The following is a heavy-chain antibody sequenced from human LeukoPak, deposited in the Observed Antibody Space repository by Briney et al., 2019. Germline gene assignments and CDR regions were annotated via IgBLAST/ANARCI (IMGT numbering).Heavy chain of an antibody. CDR2: IYYSGST. D-gene: IGHD4-17*01. V-gene: IGHV4-38-2*01. Sequence: NAGGSLILSCAASGFIFSDYYMSWIRQPPGKGLEWIGTIYYSGSTHDNPSLKSRVTISVDTSKTQFSLKLSSVTAADTAVYFCARHTSDGDFAFDLWGQGTMVTVSS. J-gene: IGHJ3*01. CDR3: ARHTSDGDFAFDL. CDR1: GFIFSDYY.